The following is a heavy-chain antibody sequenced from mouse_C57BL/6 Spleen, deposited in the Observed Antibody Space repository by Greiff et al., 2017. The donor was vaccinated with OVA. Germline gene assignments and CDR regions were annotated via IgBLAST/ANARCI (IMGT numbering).Heavy chain of an antibody. CDR2: IDPSDSYT. D-gene: IGHD1-1*01. CDR3: ARGRTVHAMDY. V-gene: IGHV1-50*01. CDR1: GYTFTSYW. Sequence: VKLQQPGAELVKPGASVKLSCKASGYTFTSYWMQWVKQRPGQGLEWIGEIDPSDSYTNYNQKFKGKATLTVDTSSSTAYMQLSSLTSEDSAVYYCARGRTVHAMDYWGQGTSVTVSS. J-gene: IGHJ4*01.